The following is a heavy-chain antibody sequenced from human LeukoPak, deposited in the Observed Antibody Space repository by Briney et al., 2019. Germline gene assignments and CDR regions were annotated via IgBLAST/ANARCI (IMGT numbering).Heavy chain of an antibody. D-gene: IGHD4-11*01. CDR1: GRSFSGYY. Sequence: PSETLSLTCAVYGRSFSGYYWSCIRQPPGKGLEWIGEINHSGSTNYTPSLKSRITISVDTSKNQFSLKLSSVTAADTAVYYCARVDYSNPSYWGQGTLVTVSS. J-gene: IGHJ4*02. V-gene: IGHV4-34*01. CDR3: ARVDYSNPSY. CDR2: INHSGST.